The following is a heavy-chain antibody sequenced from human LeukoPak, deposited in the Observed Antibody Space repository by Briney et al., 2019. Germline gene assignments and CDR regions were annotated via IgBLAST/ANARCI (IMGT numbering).Heavy chain of an antibody. D-gene: IGHD2-2*02. CDR3: ARDIVVVPAAIQHLPKFYP. J-gene: IGHJ5*02. V-gene: IGHV1-18*01. CDR2: ISAYNGNT. CDR1: GYTFTSYG. Sequence: GASVKVSCKASGYTFTSYGISWVRQAPGQGLEWMGWISAYNGNTNYAQKLQGRVTMTTDTSTSTAYMELRSLRSDDTAVYYCARDIVVVPAAIQHLPKFYPWGQGTLVTVSS.